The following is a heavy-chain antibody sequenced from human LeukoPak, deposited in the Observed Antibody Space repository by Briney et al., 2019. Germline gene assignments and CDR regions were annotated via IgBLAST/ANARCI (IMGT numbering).Heavy chain of an antibody. J-gene: IGHJ2*01. CDR1: GFTFSTYG. V-gene: IGHV3-33*01. Sequence: TGGSLRLSCAASGFTFSTYGMHWVRQAPGKGLESVAVIWDDGSNKYYAESVKGRFTISRDNSKNTLSLQMNSPRVEDTAVYYCARDAEDFMWYFDLWGRGTLVTVSS. D-gene: IGHD2/OR15-2a*01. CDR2: IWDDGSNK. CDR3: ARDAEDFMWYFDL.